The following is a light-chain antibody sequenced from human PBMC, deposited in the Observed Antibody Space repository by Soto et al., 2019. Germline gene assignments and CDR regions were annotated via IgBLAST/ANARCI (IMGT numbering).Light chain of an antibody. J-gene: IGKJ4*01. CDR3: QQRSSWPPT. CDR1: QSVTNF. CDR2: HAS. V-gene: IGKV3-11*01. Sequence: EIELTQSPATLSLSPGESVTLSCRASQSVTNFLAWYQQKPGQAPRLLMHHASSRATGIPDRFSGGGSGTDFTLTISGLEPEDFAVYYCQQRSSWPPTFGGGTKVDIK.